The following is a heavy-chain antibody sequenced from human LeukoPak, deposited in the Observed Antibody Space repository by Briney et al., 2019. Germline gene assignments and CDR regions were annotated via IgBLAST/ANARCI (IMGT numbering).Heavy chain of an antibody. CDR3: SRHRKVSSRRAWLDP. D-gene: IGHD6-6*01. CDR2: VYYSGST. CDR1: GDSISSSKYF. V-gene: IGHV4-39*01. Sequence: PSETLSLTCQVSGDSISSSKYFWGRIPQPPGQGLEWIGSVYYSGSTYYNPSPKGRVTISSDTSKNQSSLKMHYVNAEAPAVYYCSRHRKVSSRRAWLDPWGQETLVTVSS. J-gene: IGHJ5*02.